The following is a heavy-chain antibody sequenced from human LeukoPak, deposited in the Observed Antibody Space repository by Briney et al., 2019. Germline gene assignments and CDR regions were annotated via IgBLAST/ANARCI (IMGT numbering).Heavy chain of an antibody. Sequence: SETLPLTCTVSGGSLSSSSYYWGWIRQPPGKGLEWFGSIYYSGSTYYNPSLKSRVTISVDTSKNQFSLKLSSVTAADTAVYYCAGVRVVPAAILGGYFDYWGQGTLVTVSS. D-gene: IGHD2-2*01. CDR2: IYYSGST. CDR3: AGVRVVPAAILGGYFDY. CDR1: GGSLSSSSYY. V-gene: IGHV4-39*07. J-gene: IGHJ4*02.